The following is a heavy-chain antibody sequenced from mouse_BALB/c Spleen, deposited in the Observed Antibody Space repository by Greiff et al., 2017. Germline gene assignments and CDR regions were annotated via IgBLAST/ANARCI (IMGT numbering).Heavy chain of an antibody. J-gene: IGHJ1*01. CDR2: IYPYNGGT. V-gene: IGHV1S29*02. CDR3: ARGRYFDV. Sequence: VQLQQSGPELVKPGASVKISCKASGYTFTDYNMHWVKQSHGKSLEWIGYIYPYNGGTGYNQKFKSKATLTVDNSSSTAYMELRSLTSEDSAVYYCARGRYFDVWGAGTTVTVSS. CDR1: GYTFTDYN.